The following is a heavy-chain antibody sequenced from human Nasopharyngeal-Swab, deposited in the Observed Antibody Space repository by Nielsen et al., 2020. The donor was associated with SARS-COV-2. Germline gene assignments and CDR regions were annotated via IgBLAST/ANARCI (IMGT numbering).Heavy chain of an antibody. V-gene: IGHV4-59*13. D-gene: IGHD3-22*01. CDR2: IYYSGSP. J-gene: IGHJ6*02. Sequence: GSLRLSCTVSDSSISSYYWTWIRQPPGKGLEWIGYIYYSGSPNYNPSLKSRVTLSLDTSKSQLSLTLSSVTAADTAVYYCARVHYYDSTYYYYGLDVWGQGTTVTVSS. CDR1: DSSISSYY. CDR3: ARVHYYDSTYYYYGLDV.